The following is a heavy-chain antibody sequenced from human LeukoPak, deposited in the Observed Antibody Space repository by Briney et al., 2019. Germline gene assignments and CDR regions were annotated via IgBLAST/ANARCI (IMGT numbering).Heavy chain of an antibody. D-gene: IGHD1-26*01. CDR3: ARESEANSGSYVY. J-gene: IGHJ4*02. CDR2: IYTSGST. CDR1: GGSISSGSYY. V-gene: IGHV4-61*02. Sequence: SETLSLTCTVSGGSISSGSYYWSWIRQPAGKGLEWIGRIYTSGSTNYNPSLKSRVTISVDTSKNQFSLKLSSVTAADTAVYYCARESEANSGSYVYWGQGTLVTVSS.